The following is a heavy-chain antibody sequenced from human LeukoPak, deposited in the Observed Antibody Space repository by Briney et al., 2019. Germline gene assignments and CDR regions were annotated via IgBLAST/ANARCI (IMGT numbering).Heavy chain of an antibody. V-gene: IGHV4-59*08. D-gene: IGHD3-10*01. Sequence: PSETLSLTCTVSGGSISSYYWSWIRQPPGKGLEWIGYIYYSGSTNYNPSLKSRVTVSVDTSKNQFSLKLSSVTAADTAVYYCARGAMRDGSGFDPWGQGTLVTVSS. CDR2: IYYSGST. J-gene: IGHJ5*02. CDR3: ARGAMRDGSGFDP. CDR1: GGSISSYY.